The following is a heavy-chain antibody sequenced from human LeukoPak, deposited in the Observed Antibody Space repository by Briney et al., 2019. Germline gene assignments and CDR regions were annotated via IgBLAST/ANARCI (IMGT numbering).Heavy chain of an antibody. CDR1: GFSFSSYA. Sequence: GGSLRLSCAASGFSFSSYAFYWVRQAPGKGLEWVSAITSGYSTYYADSVKGRFTISRDNSKNTLYLQMNSLRAEDTAVYYCAKGPLSTMIIVVSYFDYWGQGALVTVSS. CDR3: AKGPLSTMIIVVSYFDY. CDR2: ITSGYST. D-gene: IGHD3-22*01. J-gene: IGHJ4*02. V-gene: IGHV3-23*01.